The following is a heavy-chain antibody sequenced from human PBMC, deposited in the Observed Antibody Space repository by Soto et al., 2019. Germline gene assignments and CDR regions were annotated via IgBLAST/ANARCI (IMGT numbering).Heavy chain of an antibody. Sequence: QVQLVESGGGVVQPGRSLRLSCAASGFTFSSYGMHWVRQAPGKGLEWVALIWYDGSNKYYADSVKGRFTNSRDNSKNTLYVQMNSLRAEDTAVYYCARDPDCGPFDYWGQGTLVTVSS. CDR1: GFTFSSYG. CDR2: IWYDGSNK. J-gene: IGHJ4*02. CDR3: ARDPDCGPFDY. V-gene: IGHV3-33*01. D-gene: IGHD2-21*01.